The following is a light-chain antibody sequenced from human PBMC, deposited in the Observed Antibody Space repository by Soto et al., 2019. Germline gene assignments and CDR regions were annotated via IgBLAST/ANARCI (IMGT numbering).Light chain of an antibody. Sequence: DIKVTQSPSSLSASVGDSVTIACRASQNINHYLNWYQHKPGTAPKILIYAGSSLQSGVPSRFGGSGSGTDFTLTITSLQPEDFATYYCQQSYSTPTLGGGTKVDIK. CDR3: QQSYSTPT. J-gene: IGKJ4*01. CDR1: QNINHY. CDR2: AGS. V-gene: IGKV1-39*01.